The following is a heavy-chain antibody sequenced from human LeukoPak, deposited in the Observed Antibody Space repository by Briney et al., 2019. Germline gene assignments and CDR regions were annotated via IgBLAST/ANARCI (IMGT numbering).Heavy chain of an antibody. CDR3: AKVHSSGWCFDY. D-gene: IGHD6-19*01. CDR2: IVGSGNST. Sequence: GGSLRLSCAASGSTFDDYAMHWVRQAPGKGLEWVSGIVGSGNSTYYADSVKGRFTISRDNSKNTLYMQMNSLRADDTAVYYCAKVHSSGWCFDYWGQGTLVTVSS. V-gene: IGHV3-23*01. CDR1: GSTFDDYA. J-gene: IGHJ4*02.